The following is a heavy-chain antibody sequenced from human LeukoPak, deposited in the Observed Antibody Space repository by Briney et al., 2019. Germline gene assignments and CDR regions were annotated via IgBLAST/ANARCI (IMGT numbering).Heavy chain of an antibody. V-gene: IGHV1-3*01. CDR2: INVGNGNT. J-gene: IGHJ5*02. CDR3: ARGDNLDP. D-gene: IGHD1-14*01. Sequence: ASVKVSCKASGYTFTSYAMNWARQAPGQRLEWMGWINVGNGNTKYSQKSQGRVTITRDTSASTAYMELSSLRSEDTAVYYCARGDNLDPWGQGTLVTVSS. CDR1: GYTFTSYA.